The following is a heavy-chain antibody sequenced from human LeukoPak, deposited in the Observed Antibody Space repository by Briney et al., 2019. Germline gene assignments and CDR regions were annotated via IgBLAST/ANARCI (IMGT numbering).Heavy chain of an antibody. CDR1: GYTFTSYG. CDR2: INPNSGNT. Sequence: ASVKVSCKASGYTFTSYGISWVRQAPGQGLEWMGWINPNSGNTGYAQKFQGRVTMTRNTSISTAYMELSSLRSEDTAVYYCATPRLMVWGQGTLVTVSS. CDR3: ATPRLMV. D-gene: IGHD3-10*01. V-gene: IGHV1-8*02. J-gene: IGHJ4*02.